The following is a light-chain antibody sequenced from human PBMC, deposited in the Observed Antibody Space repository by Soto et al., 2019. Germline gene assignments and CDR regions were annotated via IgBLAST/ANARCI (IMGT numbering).Light chain of an antibody. Sequence: QSALTQPASVSGSPGQSITISCTGTSSDVGGYNYVSWYQQHPGKAPKLMIYDVSNRASGVSNRFSGSKSGNTASLTISGRQAEDEADYYCSSYTSSSTLRVFGGGTKLTVL. CDR3: SSYTSSSTLRV. CDR1: SSDVGGYNY. CDR2: DVS. J-gene: IGLJ3*02. V-gene: IGLV2-14*01.